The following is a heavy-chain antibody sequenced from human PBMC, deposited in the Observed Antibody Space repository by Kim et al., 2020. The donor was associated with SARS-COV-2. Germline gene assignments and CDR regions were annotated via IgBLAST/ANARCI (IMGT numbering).Heavy chain of an antibody. D-gene: IGHD3-22*01. CDR1: GGSFSGYY. V-gene: IGHV4-34*01. CDR2: INHSGST. J-gene: IGHJ4*02. Sequence: SETLSLTCAVYGGSFSGYYWSWIRQPPGKGLEWIGEINHSGSTNYNPSLKSRVTISVDTSKNQFSLKLSSVTAADTAVYYCARGRKRITMIVVVTKGGYYFDYWGQGTLVTVSS. CDR3: ARGRKRITMIVVVTKGGYYFDY.